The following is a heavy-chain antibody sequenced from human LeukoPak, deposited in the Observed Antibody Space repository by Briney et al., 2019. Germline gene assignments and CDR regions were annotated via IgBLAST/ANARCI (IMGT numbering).Heavy chain of an antibody. CDR1: GGTFSSYV. CDR3: ARDRSKGYSGYRGDFDY. CDR2: IIPIFGTA. D-gene: IGHD5-12*01. V-gene: IGHV1-69*01. J-gene: IGHJ4*02. Sequence: SVKVSCKASGGTFSSYVISWVRQAPGQGLEWMGGIIPIFGTANYAQKFQGRVTITADESTSTAYMELSSLRSEDTAVYYCARDRSKGYSGYRGDFDYWGQGTLVTVSS.